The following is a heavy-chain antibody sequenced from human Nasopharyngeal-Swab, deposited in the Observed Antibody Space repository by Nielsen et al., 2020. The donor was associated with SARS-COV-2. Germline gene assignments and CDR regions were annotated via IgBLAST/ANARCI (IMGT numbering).Heavy chain of an antibody. D-gene: IGHD6-13*01. CDR2: ISGGSRAI. J-gene: IGHJ5*02. V-gene: IGHV3-48*02. Sequence: WIRQPPGKGLEWVSYISGGSRAIYYADSVKGRFTISRDNGKNSLYLQMSSLRDEDTAVYYCARLGSSSWYANWFDPWGQGTLVTVSS. CDR3: ARLGSSSWYANWFDP.